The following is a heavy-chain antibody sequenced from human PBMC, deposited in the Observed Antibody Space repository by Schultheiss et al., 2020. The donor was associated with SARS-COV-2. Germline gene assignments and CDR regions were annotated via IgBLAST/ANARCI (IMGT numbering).Heavy chain of an antibody. V-gene: IGHV3-11*05. CDR2: ISSSSSHT. J-gene: IGHJ4*02. CDR1: GFAFSDDY. D-gene: IGHD6-19*01. Sequence: GGSLRLSCAASGFAFSDDYMSWIRQAPGKGLEWVSYISSSSSHTNYADSVKGRFTISRDNAKNSLYLQMNSLRAEDTAVYYCARAEQWLAPDYWGQGTLVTVSS. CDR3: ARAEQWLAPDY.